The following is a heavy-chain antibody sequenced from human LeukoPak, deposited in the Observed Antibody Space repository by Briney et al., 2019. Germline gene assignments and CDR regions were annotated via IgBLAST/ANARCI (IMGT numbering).Heavy chain of an antibody. CDR2: ISSSGSTI. CDR3: AKRWKEKSTVNYFDY. J-gene: IGHJ4*02. Sequence: GGSLRLSCAASGFTFSDYYMSWIRQAPGKGLEWVSYISSSGSTIYYADSVKGRFTISRDNAKNSLYLQMNSLRAEDTAVYYCAKRWKEKSTVNYFDYWGQGTLVTVSS. CDR1: GFTFSDYY. D-gene: IGHD4-23*01. V-gene: IGHV3-11*01.